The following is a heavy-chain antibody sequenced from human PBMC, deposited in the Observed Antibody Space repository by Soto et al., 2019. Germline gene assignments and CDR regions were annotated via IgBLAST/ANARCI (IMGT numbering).Heavy chain of an antibody. J-gene: IGHJ6*02. Sequence: GGSLRLSCAASGFTFSRSSMNWVRQAPGKGLEWVSSISSSSNFIYYEDSVKGRFTVSRDNAKNSLYLQMISLRAEDTAVYYCARGMNTAIFYGMDVWGQGTTVTVS. CDR2: ISSSSNFI. V-gene: IGHV3-21*01. D-gene: IGHD5-18*01. CDR1: GFTFSRSS. CDR3: ARGMNTAIFYGMDV.